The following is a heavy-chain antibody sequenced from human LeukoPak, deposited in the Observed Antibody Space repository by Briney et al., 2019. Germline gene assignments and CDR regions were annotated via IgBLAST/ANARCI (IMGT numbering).Heavy chain of an antibody. CDR3: ARGLGWLHS. J-gene: IGHJ5*02. V-gene: IGHV3-21*01. CDR2: ISSSSSYI. D-gene: IGHD3/OR15-3a*01. CDR1: GFSFSTFT. Sequence: PGGSLRPSCEASGFSFSTFTMNWVRQAPGKGLEWVSSISSSSSYIYYADSVKGRFTISRDNAKNSLFLQMNSLRAEDTAVYYCARGLGWLHSWGQGTLVTVSS.